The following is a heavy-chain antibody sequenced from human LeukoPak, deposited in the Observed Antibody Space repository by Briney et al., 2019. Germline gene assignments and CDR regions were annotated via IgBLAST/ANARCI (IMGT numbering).Heavy chain of an antibody. CDR3: VKDPGSGWYVLY. D-gene: IGHD6-19*01. V-gene: IGHV3-23*01. CDR2: ISGPGDTT. CDR1: GFTFSTYA. J-gene: IGHJ4*02. Sequence: QPGGSLRLSCAASGFTFSTYAMGWVRQAPGMGLEWVSAISGPGDTTYYADFVKGRFTISRDNSRDTLFLQMNSLRVEDTAVYYCVKDPGSGWYVLYWGQGTLVTVSS.